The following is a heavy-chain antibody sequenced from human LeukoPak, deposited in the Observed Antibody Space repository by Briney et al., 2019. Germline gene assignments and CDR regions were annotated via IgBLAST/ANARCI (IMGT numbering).Heavy chain of an antibody. Sequence: PGGSLRLSCAASGFSLRSYWMSWVRQAPGKGLEWVANIKEDGSEKYYVDSVKGRFTISRDNAKNSLSLQMNSLRAEDTAVYYCAREDCSGDACSNSIDYWGQGTLVTVSS. CDR3: AREDCSGDACSNSIDY. J-gene: IGHJ4*02. D-gene: IGHD2-21*02. CDR2: IKEDGSEK. V-gene: IGHV3-7*01. CDR1: GFSLRSYW.